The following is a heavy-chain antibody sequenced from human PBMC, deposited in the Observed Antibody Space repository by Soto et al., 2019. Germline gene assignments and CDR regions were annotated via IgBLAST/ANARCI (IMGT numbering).Heavy chain of an antibody. CDR3: ARGNSGYDLRWFDP. CDR2: ISAYNDNT. J-gene: IGHJ5*02. Sequence: ASVKVSCKASGGTFTSYGISWVRQAPGQGLEWMGWISAYNDNTNYTQKQQGRVTMTTDTSTSTAYMELRSLRSDDTAVYYCARGNSGYDLRWFDPWGQGTLVTVSS. CDR1: GGTFTSYG. V-gene: IGHV1-18*01. D-gene: IGHD5-12*01.